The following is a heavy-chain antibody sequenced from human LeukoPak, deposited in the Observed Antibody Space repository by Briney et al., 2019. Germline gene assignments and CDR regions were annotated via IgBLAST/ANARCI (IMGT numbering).Heavy chain of an antibody. CDR2: IYISGST. J-gene: IGHJ6*02. D-gene: IGHD6-19*01. Sequence: PSETLSLTCTVSGGSISSYYWSWIRQPAGKGLEWIGRIYISGSTNYNPSLKSRVTISVDTSKNQFSLKLSSVTAADTAVYYCARDLGSSGWYYYGMDVWGQGTTVTVSS. CDR3: ARDLGSSGWYYYGMDV. CDR1: GGSISSYY. V-gene: IGHV4-4*07.